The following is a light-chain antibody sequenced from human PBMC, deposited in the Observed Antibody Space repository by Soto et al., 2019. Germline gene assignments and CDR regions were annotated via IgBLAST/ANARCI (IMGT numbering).Light chain of an antibody. Sequence: EIVLTQSPDTLSLSPGERATLSCRASQSVANNYLAWYQQKPGQAPRLLIYDASNRATGIPDRFSGSGSGTDFTLTISRLEPEDFAVYYCQQCAYSPRTFGQGTRVEVK. CDR1: QSVANNY. CDR2: DAS. J-gene: IGKJ1*01. CDR3: QQCAYSPRT. V-gene: IGKV3-20*01.